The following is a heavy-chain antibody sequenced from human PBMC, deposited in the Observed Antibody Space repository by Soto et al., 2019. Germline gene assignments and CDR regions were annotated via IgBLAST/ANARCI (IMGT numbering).Heavy chain of an antibody. CDR1: GGSFSDYY. CDR3: ARPREQWQYDAFDI. Sequence: PSETLSLTCAVYGGSFSDYYWTWIRQPAGKGLEWIGEIHHSGSTNHNPSLKSRVAISEDTSKNQFSLILNSVTAADTAVYYCARPREQWQYDAFDIWGQGTMVTVS. CDR2: IHHSGST. D-gene: IGHD1-26*01. J-gene: IGHJ3*02. V-gene: IGHV4-34*01.